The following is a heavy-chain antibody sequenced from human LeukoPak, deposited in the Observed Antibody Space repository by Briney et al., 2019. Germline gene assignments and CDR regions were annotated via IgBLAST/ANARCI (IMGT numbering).Heavy chain of an antibody. CDR1: GGTFSSYA. D-gene: IGHD6-6*01. CDR3: ARVAARSYYYYYYMDV. Sequence: SVKVSCKASGGTFSSYAISWVRQAPGQGLEWMGGIIPIFGTANYAQKFQGRVTITADESTSTAYMELSSLRSEDTAVYYCARVAARSYYYYYYMDVWRKGTTVTVSS. J-gene: IGHJ6*03. CDR2: IIPIFGTA. V-gene: IGHV1-69*01.